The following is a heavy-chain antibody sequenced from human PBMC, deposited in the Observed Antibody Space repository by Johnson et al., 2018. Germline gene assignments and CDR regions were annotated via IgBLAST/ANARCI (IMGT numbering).Heavy chain of an antibody. CDR2: MNPNSGNI. Sequence: VQLVESGAEVKKXGASXKVXCKASGYTFTNYDINWVRQAPGQGLEWMGWMNPNSGNIGYAQKFQGRVTMTRKTSISTAYMELTSLRSEDTAVYYCARGLFISSDAFDVWGQGTMVTVSS. V-gene: IGHV1-8*01. CDR1: GYTFTNYD. CDR3: ARGLFISSDAFDV. J-gene: IGHJ3*01. D-gene: IGHD2-2*01.